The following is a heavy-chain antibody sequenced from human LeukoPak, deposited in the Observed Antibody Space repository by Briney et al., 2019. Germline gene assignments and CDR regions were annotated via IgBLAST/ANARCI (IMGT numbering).Heavy chain of an antibody. CDR2: IKEDGSEK. V-gene: IGHV3-7*01. CDR1: GFTFSNYW. D-gene: IGHD3-3*01. J-gene: IGHJ4*02. CDR3: ARDASGYYY. Sequence: GGSLRLSCAASGFTFSNYWMSWVRQAPGKGLEWVANIKEDGSEKYYVDSVKGRFTISRDNAENSLFLQMNSLRAEDTAVYYCARDASGYYYWGQGTLVTVSS.